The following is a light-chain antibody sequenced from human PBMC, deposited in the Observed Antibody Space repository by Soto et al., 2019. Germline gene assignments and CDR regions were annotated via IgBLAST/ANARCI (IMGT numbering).Light chain of an antibody. J-gene: IGLJ3*02. CDR1: SSNIVSYD. CDR3: QSFDNSLSAHWV. Sequence: QSVLTQPPSVSGAPGQRVTISCTGGSSNIVSYDVHWYQRLPGTAPKVVIDGSFNRPSGVPDRFSGSKSGTSASLTITGLQAEDEADYYCQSFDNSLSAHWVFGGGTKLTVL. V-gene: IGLV1-40*01. CDR2: GSF.